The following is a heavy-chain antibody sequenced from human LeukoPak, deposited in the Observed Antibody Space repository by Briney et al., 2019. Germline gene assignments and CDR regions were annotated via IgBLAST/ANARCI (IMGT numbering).Heavy chain of an antibody. CDR3: ARDRYEYNWNSDAFDI. Sequence: GGSLGLSCAASGFTFSSYWMSWVRQAPGKGLEWVANIKQDGSEKYYVDSVKGRFTISRDNAKNSLYLQMNSLRAEDTAVYYCARDRYEYNWNSDAFDIWGQGTMVTVSS. CDR2: IKQDGSEK. D-gene: IGHD1/OR15-1a*01. CDR1: GFTFSSYW. J-gene: IGHJ3*02. V-gene: IGHV3-7*01.